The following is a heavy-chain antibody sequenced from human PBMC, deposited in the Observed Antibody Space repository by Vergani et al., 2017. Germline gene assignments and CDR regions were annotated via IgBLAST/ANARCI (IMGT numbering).Heavy chain of an antibody. CDR3: AKHFRGWGIDY. Sequence: QVQLVESGGGVVQPGGSLRLSCAASGFSFSNYGMHWVRQAPGKGLEWVAFILYDGSNQYYADSVKGRFTLSRDFSKNTLYLQMNSLRTDDTATYYCAKHFRGWGIDYWGQGTQVIVSS. CDR2: ILYDGSNQ. D-gene: IGHD3-16*01. V-gene: IGHV3-30*02. J-gene: IGHJ4*02. CDR1: GFSFSNYG.